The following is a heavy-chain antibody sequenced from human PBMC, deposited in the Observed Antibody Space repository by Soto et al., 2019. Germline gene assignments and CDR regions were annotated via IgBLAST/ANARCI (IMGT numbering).Heavy chain of an antibody. D-gene: IGHD2-15*01. J-gene: IGHJ4*02. CDR3: ASSGHANTYCSGGSCYSLYFDY. Sequence: GESLKISCKGSGYSFTSYWIGWVRQMPGKGLEWMGIIYPGDSDTRYSPSLQGQVTISADKSISTAYLQWSSLKASDTAMYYCASSGHANTYCSGGSCYSLYFDYWGQGTLVTVSS. CDR1: GYSFTSYW. CDR2: IYPGDSDT. V-gene: IGHV5-51*01.